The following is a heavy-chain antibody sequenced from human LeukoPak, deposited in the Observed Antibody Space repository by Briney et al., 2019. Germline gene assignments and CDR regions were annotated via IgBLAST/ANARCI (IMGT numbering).Heavy chain of an antibody. CDR3: ARVPLYYYYMDV. Sequence: ASVKVSCKASGYTFTGYYMHWVRQAPGQGLEWMGWINPNSGGTNYAQKFQGRVTMTRDTSISTAYMELSRLRSDDTAVYYCARVPLYYYYMDVWGRGTTVTVSS. V-gene: IGHV1-2*02. J-gene: IGHJ6*03. CDR2: INPNSGGT. CDR1: GYTFTGYY.